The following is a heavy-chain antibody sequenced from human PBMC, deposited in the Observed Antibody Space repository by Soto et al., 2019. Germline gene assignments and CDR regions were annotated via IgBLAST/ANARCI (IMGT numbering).Heavy chain of an antibody. J-gene: IGHJ6*02. V-gene: IGHV4-39*01. CDR2: IYYSGST. D-gene: IGHD6-19*01. CDR1: GGSISSSSYY. CDR3: ARKAVAGPLWYYYYGMDV. Sequence: SETLSLTCTVSGGSISSSSYYWGWIRQPPGKGLEWIGSIYYSGSTYYNPSLKSRVTISVDTSKNQFSLKLSSVTAADTAVYYCARKAVAGPLWYYYYGMDVWGQGTTVTVSS.